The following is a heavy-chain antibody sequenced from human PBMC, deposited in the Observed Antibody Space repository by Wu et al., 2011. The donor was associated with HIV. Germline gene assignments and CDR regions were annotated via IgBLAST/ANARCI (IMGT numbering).Heavy chain of an antibody. Sequence: QVQLVQSGAEVKKPGSSVKVSCKASGGTISRYGISWVRQAPGQGLEWMGGIIPIFGTANYAQKFQGRVTITADRSTSTAYMELSSLRSEDTAVYYCARGVAATLLGPITYYGLDVWGQGTTVTVSS. CDR2: IIPIFGTA. CDR1: GGTISRYG. J-gene: IGHJ6*02. CDR3: ARGVAATLLGPITYYGLDV. V-gene: IGHV1-69*14. D-gene: IGHD2-15*01.